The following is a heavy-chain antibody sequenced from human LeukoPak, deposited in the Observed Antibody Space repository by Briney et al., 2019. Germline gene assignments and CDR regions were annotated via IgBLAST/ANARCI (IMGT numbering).Heavy chain of an antibody. V-gene: IGHV3-48*03. CDR1: GFTFSSYE. J-gene: IGHJ4*02. CDR2: ISSSGSTI. Sequence: PGGSLRLSCAASGFTFSSYERKWVRQAPGKGLEWVSYISSSGSTIYYADSVKGGFTISRDNSKNSLYLQMNSPRAEDMAVYYCAREELLLFDYWGQGTLVTVSS. CDR3: AREELLLFDY. D-gene: IGHD3-10*01.